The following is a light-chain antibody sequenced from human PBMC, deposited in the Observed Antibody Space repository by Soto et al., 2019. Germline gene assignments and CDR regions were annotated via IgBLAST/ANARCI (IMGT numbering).Light chain of an antibody. V-gene: IGLV4-69*01. Sequence: QPVLTQSPSASASLGASVKLTCTLSSGHSSYAIAWHQMQPGKGPRYLMDLNNDGSHTKGDGIPDRFSGSSSGAERYLIISSLQSEDEADYYCQTWGTAFQVFGGGTKLTVL. J-gene: IGLJ2*01. CDR3: QTWGTAFQV. CDR1: SGHSSYA. CDR2: LNNDGSH.